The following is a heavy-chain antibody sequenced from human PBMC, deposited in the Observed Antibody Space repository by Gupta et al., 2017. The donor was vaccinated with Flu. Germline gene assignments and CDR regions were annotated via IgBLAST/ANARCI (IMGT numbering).Heavy chain of an antibody. D-gene: IGHD6-13*01. Sequence: SYAMTWLRQAPGRGLEWLSSVSGSGGRTYHADSVRGRFTISRDNSKNTLYLQMNSLRADDTAVYYCAKDEAAAGPYYFDFWGQGALVTVSS. J-gene: IGHJ4*02. CDR1: SYA. CDR2: VSGSGGRT. V-gene: IGHV3-23*01. CDR3: AKDEAAAGPYYFDF.